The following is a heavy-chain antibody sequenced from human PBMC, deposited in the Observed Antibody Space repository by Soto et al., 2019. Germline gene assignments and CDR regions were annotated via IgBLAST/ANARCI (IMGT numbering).Heavy chain of an antibody. CDR1: GYTFTGYY. V-gene: IGHV1-2*04. CDR3: ARGLERGIAVAGFSYYFDY. CDR2: INPNSGGT. Sequence: ASVKVSCKASGYTFTGYYMHWVRQAPGQGLEWMGWINPNSGGTNYAQKFQGWVTMTRDTSISTAYMELSRLRSDDTAVYYCARGLERGIAVAGFSYYFDYWGQGTLVTVSS. D-gene: IGHD6-19*01. J-gene: IGHJ4*02.